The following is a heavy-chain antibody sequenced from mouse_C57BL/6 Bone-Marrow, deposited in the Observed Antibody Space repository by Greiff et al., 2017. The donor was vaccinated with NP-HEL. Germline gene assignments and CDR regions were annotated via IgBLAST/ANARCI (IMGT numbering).Heavy chain of an antibody. J-gene: IGHJ4*01. CDR3: ARVDSSGSLYYYAMDY. V-gene: IGHV5-4*03. CDR2: ISDGGSYT. D-gene: IGHD3-2*02. CDR1: GFTFSSYA. Sequence: EVMLVESGGGLVKPGGSLKLSCAASGFTFSSYAMSWVRQTPEKRLEWVATISDGGSYTYYPDNVKGRFTISRDNAKNNLYLQMSHLKSEDTAMYYCARVDSSGSLYYYAMDYWGQGTSVTVSS.